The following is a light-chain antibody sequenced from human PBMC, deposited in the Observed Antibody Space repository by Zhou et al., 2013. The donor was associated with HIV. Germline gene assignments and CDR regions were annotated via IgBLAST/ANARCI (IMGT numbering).Light chain of an antibody. CDR2: KAS. J-gene: IGKJ1*01. CDR1: QSIGNW. Sequence: DIQMTQSPSSLSASVGASVTITCRASQSIGNWLAWYQQKPGKAPKLLIYKASNLESGVPSRFSGSGSATEFTLTINSLQPDDFATYYCQQYHTHWTFGQGTKGGNQT. V-gene: IGKV1-5*03. CDR3: QQYHTHWT.